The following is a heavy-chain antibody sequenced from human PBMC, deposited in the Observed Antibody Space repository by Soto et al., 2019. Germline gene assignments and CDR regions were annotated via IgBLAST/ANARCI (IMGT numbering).Heavy chain of an antibody. V-gene: IGHV5-51*01. Sequence: PAESMKISCKGFGYNFINNWVVWVRQIPGKGLEWMGSVYPTDSDTRYSPSFQGQVTISVDKSISTAYLQWGRLKASDTAMYYCARLPDPAVAGTTYYVMDFWGHGTTVTVSS. CDR2: VYPTDSDT. D-gene: IGHD6-19*01. J-gene: IGHJ6*02. CDR1: GYNFINNW. CDR3: ARLPDPAVAGTTYYVMDF.